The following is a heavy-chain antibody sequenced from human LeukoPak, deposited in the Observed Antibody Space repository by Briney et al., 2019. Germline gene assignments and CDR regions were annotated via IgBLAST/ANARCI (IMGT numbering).Heavy chain of an antibody. J-gene: IGHJ5*02. CDR1: GFTFSSYA. CDR2: ISGSGGST. V-gene: IGHV3-23*01. CDR3: ARGYCSSTSCYGLPAFDP. D-gene: IGHD2-2*01. Sequence: GGSLRLSCAASGFTFSSYAMSWVRQAPGKGLEWVSAISGSGGSTYYADSVKGRFTISRDNAKNSLYLQMNSLRAEDTAVYYCARGYCSSTSCYGLPAFDPWGQGTLVTVSS.